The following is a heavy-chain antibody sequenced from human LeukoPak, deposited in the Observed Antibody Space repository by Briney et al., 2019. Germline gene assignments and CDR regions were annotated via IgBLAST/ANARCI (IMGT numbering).Heavy chain of an antibody. CDR2: IIPIFGTA. V-gene: IGHV1-69*05. Sequence: GASVKVSCKASVGTFSSYAISGVRPAPGKGLEWMGRIIPIFGTANYAQKFQGRVTITTDESTSTAYIELRSLRSENTAVYYCARGVPIRDYYYYYMDGWGKGTTVTVSS. CDR3: ARGVPIRDYYYYYMDG. D-gene: IGHD5-24*01. J-gene: IGHJ6*03. CDR1: VGTFSSYA.